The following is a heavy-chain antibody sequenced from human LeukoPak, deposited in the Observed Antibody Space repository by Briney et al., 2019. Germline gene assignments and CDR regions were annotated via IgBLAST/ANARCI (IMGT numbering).Heavy chain of an antibody. CDR2: ISSSSSYI. CDR1: GFTFSSYS. Sequence: GGSLRLSCVASGFTFSSYSMNWVRQAPGKGLELVSSISSSSSYIYYADSVKGRFTISRDNAKNSLYLQMDSLRAEDTAVYYCARELGSSPPYYIDYWGQGTLVTVSS. D-gene: IGHD6-6*01. J-gene: IGHJ4*02. CDR3: ARELGSSPPYYIDY. V-gene: IGHV3-21*01.